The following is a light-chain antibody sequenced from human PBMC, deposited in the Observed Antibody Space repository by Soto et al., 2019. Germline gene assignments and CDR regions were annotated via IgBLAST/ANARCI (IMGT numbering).Light chain of an antibody. V-gene: IGKV1-5*03. CDR3: QQYDGYSGLT. CDR2: TAS. Sequence: DIQLTQSPSTLSASVGDRVTITCRASQSISYWLAWYQQKPGKAPKLLIYTASNLNSGVPSRFSGSGSGTXXXXTXSXLXPDDFATYHCQQYDGYSGLTFGGGTKVEIK. J-gene: IGKJ4*01. CDR1: QSISYW.